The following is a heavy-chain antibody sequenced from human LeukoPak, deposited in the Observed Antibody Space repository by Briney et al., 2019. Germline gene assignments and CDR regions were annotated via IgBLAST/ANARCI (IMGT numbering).Heavy chain of an antibody. CDR1: GCAISSSSYY. V-gene: IGHV4-39*01. CDR2: IYYSGST. D-gene: IGHD3-3*01. Sequence: SETLSLTCTVSGCAISSSSYYWSWIRQPPGKGLEWIGSIYYSGSTYYNPSLKSRVTISVDTSKNQFSLKLSSVTAADTAVYYCARIFGGIYWGQGTLVTVSS. J-gene: IGHJ4*02. CDR3: ARIFGGIY.